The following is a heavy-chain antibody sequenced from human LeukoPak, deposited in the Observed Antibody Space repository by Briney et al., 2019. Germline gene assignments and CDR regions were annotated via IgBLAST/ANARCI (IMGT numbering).Heavy chain of an antibody. CDR1: GGSFSGYY. Sequence: PSETLSLTCAVYGGSFSGYYWSWIRQPPGKGLEWIGEINHSGSTNYNPSLESRVTISVDTSKNQFSLKLSSVTAADTAVYYCAGLWSSYYYYGMDVWGQGTTVTVSS. D-gene: IGHD5-18*01. V-gene: IGHV4-34*01. CDR2: INHSGST. CDR3: AGLWSSYYYYGMDV. J-gene: IGHJ6*02.